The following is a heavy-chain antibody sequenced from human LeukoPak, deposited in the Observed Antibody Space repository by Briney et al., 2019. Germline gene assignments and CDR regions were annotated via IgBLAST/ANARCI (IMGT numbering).Heavy chain of an antibody. CDR1: GFTFSDYY. Sequence: GGSLRLSCAASGFTFSDYYMSWIRQAPGKGLEWVSYISSSGSTIYYADSVKGRFTISRDNAKNSLYLQMNSLRAEDTAVYYCARSKLWFGELPYFDYWGQGTLVTVSS. CDR2: ISSSGSTI. V-gene: IGHV3-11*01. CDR3: ARSKLWFGELPYFDY. J-gene: IGHJ4*02. D-gene: IGHD3-10*01.